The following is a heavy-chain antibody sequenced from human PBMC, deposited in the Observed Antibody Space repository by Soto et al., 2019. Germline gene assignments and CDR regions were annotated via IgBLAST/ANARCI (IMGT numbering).Heavy chain of an antibody. Sequence: SETLSLTCTVSGGSISSDDSYWSWIRQPPGKGLEWIAYIYYSGRTYYNPSLRSRVIISVDTSKNQFSLKLNSVTAAHTAVYSCARSTSADFYSGMDVWGQGTTVTVSS. CDR2: IYYSGRT. J-gene: IGHJ6*02. D-gene: IGHD6-25*01. CDR1: GGSISSDDSY. V-gene: IGHV4-30-4*01. CDR3: ARSTSADFYSGMDV.